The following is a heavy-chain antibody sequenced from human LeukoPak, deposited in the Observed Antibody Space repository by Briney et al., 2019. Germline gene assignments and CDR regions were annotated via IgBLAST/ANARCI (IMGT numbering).Heavy chain of an antibody. CDR3: ARRDYAAWFDP. CDR1: GDSITSGGYY. D-gene: IGHD4/OR15-4a*01. J-gene: IGHJ5*02. CDR2: VYYTGSI. Sequence: SETLSLTCGVSGDSITSGGYYWAWLRQPPGKGLEWIGSVYYTGSIKYNPSLKGRVSISRDMSKNQFSLNVNSVDATDTAVYYCARRDYAAWFDPWGKGTLVTVSS. V-gene: IGHV4-39*07.